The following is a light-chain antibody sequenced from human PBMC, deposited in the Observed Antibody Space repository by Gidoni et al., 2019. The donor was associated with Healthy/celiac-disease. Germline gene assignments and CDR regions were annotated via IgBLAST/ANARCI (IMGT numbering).Light chain of an antibody. CDR2: EVS. J-gene: IGLJ2*01. CDR3: CSYAGSSTPVV. V-gene: IGLV2-23*02. CDR1: SSDVGSYNL. Sequence: QSALTQPASVSGSPGQSITISCTGTSSDVGSYNLVAWYQQHPGNAPNLMIYEVSKRPSGVSNRFSGSKSGNTASLTISGLQAEDEADYYCCSYAGSSTPVVFGGGTKLTVL.